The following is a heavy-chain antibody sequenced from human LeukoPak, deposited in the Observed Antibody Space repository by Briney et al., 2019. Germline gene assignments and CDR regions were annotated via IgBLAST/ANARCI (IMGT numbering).Heavy chain of an antibody. J-gene: IGHJ4*02. V-gene: IGHV3-30*02. Sequence: GSLRLSCAASGFPFSSYGMHWVRQAPGKGLEWVAFIRYDGSNKYYADSVKGRFTISRDNSKNTLYLQMNSLRAEDTAVYYCAKDGRGWPNYYFDYWGQGTLVTVSS. CDR2: IRYDGSNK. CDR1: GFPFSSYG. D-gene: IGHD6-19*01. CDR3: AKDGRGWPNYYFDY.